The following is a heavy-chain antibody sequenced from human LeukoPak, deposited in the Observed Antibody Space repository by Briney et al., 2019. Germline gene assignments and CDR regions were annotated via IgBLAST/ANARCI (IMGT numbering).Heavy chain of an antibody. CDR2: IYYSGST. V-gene: IGHV4-59*13. CDR1: GGSSSDYL. J-gene: IGHJ6*04. CDR3: ARRSVGAPVRFV. D-gene: IGHD1-26*01. Sequence: PSETLSLTCTVSGGSSSDYLWSWIRQPPGKGLEWIGYIYYSGSTNYNPSLKSRVAISLDTSKTHFSLNLTFVTAADTAVYYCARRSVGAPVRFVWGKGTTVTVSS.